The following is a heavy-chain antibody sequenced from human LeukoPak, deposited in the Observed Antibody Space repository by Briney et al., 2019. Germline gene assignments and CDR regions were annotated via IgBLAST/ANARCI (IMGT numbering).Heavy chain of an antibody. V-gene: IGHV1-2*02. CDR1: GYTFTGYY. CDR2: INPNSGGT. D-gene: IGHD1-26*01. Sequence: ASVKVSCKASGYTFTGYYMHWVRQAPGQGLEGMGWINPNSGGTNYAQKFQGRVTMTRDTSISTAYMELSRLRSDDTAVYYCARSYRMAGAPAFDIWGQGTMVTVSS. J-gene: IGHJ3*02. CDR3: ARSYRMAGAPAFDI.